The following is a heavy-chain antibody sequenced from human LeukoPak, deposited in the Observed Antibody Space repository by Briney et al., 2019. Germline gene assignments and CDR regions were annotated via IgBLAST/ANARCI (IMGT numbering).Heavy chain of an antibody. CDR1: GGSISSYY. J-gene: IGHJ6*03. V-gene: IGHV4-4*07. CDR2: IYTSGST. D-gene: IGHD3-22*01. CDR3: ARGLVVVPHYYYYYMDV. Sequence: SETLSLTCTVSGGSISSYYGSWIRQPAGKGLEWIGRIYTSGSTNYNPTLKSRVTMSVDTSKNQFSLKLSSVTAADTAVYYCARGLVVVPHYYYYYMDVWGKGTTVTVSS.